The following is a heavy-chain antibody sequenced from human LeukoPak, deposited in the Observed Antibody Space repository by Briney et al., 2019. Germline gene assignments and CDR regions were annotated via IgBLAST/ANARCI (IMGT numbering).Heavy chain of an antibody. D-gene: IGHD2-15*01. CDR1: GGSFSGNY. V-gene: IGHV4-34*01. CDR3: AREGYCSGGSCSVSGYPLH. CDR2: INHSGST. J-gene: IGHJ4*02. Sequence: SETLSLTCAVYGGSFSGNYWNWIRQPPGKGLEWIGEINHSGSTNYNPSLKSRVTISVDTSKNQFSLKLSSVTAADTAVYYCAREGYCSGGSCSVSGYPLHWGQGTLVTVSS.